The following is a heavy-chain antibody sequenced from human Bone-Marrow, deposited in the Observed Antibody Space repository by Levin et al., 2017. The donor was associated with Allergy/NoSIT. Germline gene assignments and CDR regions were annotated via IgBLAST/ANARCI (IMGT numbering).Heavy chain of an antibody. V-gene: IGHV1-69*01. D-gene: IGHD2-2*03. J-gene: IGHJ5*02. CDR3: ASGYCISTSCSYNWFDP. CDR2: IIPIFGTA. Sequence: KISCKASGGTFSSYAISWVRRAPGQGLEWMGGIIPIFGTANYAQKFQGRVTITADESTSTAYMELSSLRSEDTAVYYCASGYCISTSCSYNWFDPWGQGTLVTVSS. CDR1: GGTFSSYA.